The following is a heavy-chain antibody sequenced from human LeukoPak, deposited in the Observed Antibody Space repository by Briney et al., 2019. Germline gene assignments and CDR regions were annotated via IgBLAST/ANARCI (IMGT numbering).Heavy chain of an antibody. Sequence: GESLKISCKGSGYSFTSHWIAWVRQMPGKGLEWMGIIYPGDSDTRYSPSFQGQVTISADKSISTAYLQWSSLKASGTAMYYCARHAVRDGYNRHNDYWGQGTLVTVSS. CDR1: GYSFTSHW. D-gene: IGHD5-24*01. J-gene: IGHJ4*02. CDR3: ARHAVRDGYNRHNDY. CDR2: IYPGDSDT. V-gene: IGHV5-51*01.